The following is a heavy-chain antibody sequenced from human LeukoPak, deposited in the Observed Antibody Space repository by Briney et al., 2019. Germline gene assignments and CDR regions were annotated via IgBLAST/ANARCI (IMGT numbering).Heavy chain of an antibody. CDR3: ARDGSGSYSL. Sequence: SQTLSLTCTVSGGSISSGSYYWSWIRQPAGKGLEWIGRIYTSGGTNYNPSLKSRVTMSVDTSKNQFSLKLSSVTAADTAVYYCARDGSGSYSLWGQGTLVTVSS. CDR1: GGSISSGSYY. CDR2: IYTSGGT. D-gene: IGHD3-10*01. J-gene: IGHJ4*02. V-gene: IGHV4-61*02.